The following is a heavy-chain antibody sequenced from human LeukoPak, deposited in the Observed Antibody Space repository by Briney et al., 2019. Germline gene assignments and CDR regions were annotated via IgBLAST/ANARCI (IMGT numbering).Heavy chain of an antibody. CDR1: GFTFSSYA. J-gene: IGHJ4*02. CDR3: ARARPSMWIDY. D-gene: IGHD5-12*01. CDR2: ISYDGSDK. V-gene: IGHV3-30*09. Sequence: GGSLRLSCAASGFTFSSYAMYWVRQAPGKGLEWVAVISYDGSDKFYADSVKGRFAISRDSSKNTLYLQMNSLRPEDTAVYYCARARPSMWIDYWGQGTLVTVSS.